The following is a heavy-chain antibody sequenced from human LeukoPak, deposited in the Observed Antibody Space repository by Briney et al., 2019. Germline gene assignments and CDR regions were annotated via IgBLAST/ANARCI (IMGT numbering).Heavy chain of an antibody. J-gene: IGHJ4*02. Sequence: GGSLRLSCAASGFTFTTYGMHWVRQAPGKGLVWVSRIMSDGRSTYADSVKGRFTISSDTAKNTLYLQMNSLRAEDTAVYYCARDSQFIGPLYWGQGTLVTVSS. V-gene: IGHV3-74*01. D-gene: IGHD5-24*01. CDR1: GFTFTTYG. CDR3: ARDSQFIGPLY. CDR2: IMSDGRST.